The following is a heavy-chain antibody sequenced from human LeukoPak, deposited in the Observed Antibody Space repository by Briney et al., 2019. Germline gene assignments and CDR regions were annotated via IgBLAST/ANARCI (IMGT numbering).Heavy chain of an antibody. CDR2: ISGSGGST. J-gene: IGHJ4*02. CDR3: ARVLDQYRGWYYGEFEY. V-gene: IGHV3-23*01. CDR1: GFTFSSYA. D-gene: IGHD1-26*01. Sequence: GSLRLSCAASGFTFSSYAMSWVRQAPGKGLEWVSAISGSGGSTYYADSVKGRFTISRDNSKNTLYLQMNSLRVEDTAVYSCARVLDQYRGWYYGEFEYWGQGTLVTVPS.